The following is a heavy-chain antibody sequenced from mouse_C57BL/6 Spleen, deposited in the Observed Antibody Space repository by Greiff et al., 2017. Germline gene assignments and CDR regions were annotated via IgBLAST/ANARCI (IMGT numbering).Heavy chain of an antibody. CDR3: ARESNSPCAMDY. J-gene: IGHJ4*01. Sequence: QVQLQQPGAELVKPGASVKLSCKASGYTFTSYWMHWVKQRPGQGLEWIGMIHPNSGSTNYNEKFKSKATLTVDKSSSTAYMQLSSLTSEDSAVXYCARESNSPCAMDYWGQGTSVTVSS. CDR1: GYTFTSYW. D-gene: IGHD2-5*01. V-gene: IGHV1-64*01. CDR2: IHPNSGST.